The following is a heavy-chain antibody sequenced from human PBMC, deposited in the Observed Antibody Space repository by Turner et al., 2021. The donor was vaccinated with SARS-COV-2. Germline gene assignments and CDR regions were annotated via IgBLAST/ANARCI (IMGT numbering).Heavy chain of an antibody. D-gene: IGHD5-18*01. CDR1: GGSFSVYY. J-gene: IGHJ4*02. V-gene: IGHV4-34*01. CDR3: ARLGLGDSQFDY. CDR2: INHSGST. Sequence: QVQLQQWGAGLWKPSETRCLTCAVYGGSFSVYYWSWIRQPPGKGLEWIGEINHSGSTNYNPSLKSRVTISVDTSKNQFSLKLSSVTAADTAVYYCARLGLGDSQFDYWGQGTLVTVSS.